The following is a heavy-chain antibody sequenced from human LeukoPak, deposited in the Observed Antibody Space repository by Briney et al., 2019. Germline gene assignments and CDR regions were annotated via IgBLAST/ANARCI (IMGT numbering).Heavy chain of an antibody. Sequence: KPSETLSLTCPVYGGSFSGYYWSWIRQPPGKGLEWIGEINHSGSTNYNPSLKSRVTISVDTSKNQFSLKLSSVTAADTAVYYCARALPRIQLWYRGYFDYWGQGTLVTVSS. J-gene: IGHJ4*02. CDR3: ARALPRIQLWYRGYFDY. D-gene: IGHD5-18*01. CDR2: INHSGST. CDR1: GGSFSGYY. V-gene: IGHV4-34*01.